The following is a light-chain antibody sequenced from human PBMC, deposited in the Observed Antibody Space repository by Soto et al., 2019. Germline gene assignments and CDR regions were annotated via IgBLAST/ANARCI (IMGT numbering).Light chain of an antibody. J-gene: IGKJ4*01. CDR1: QSVSSN. V-gene: IGKV3-11*01. Sequence: EIVLTQSPATLSLSPGERATLSCRASQSVSSNLAWYQQKPGQAPRLLIYDASNRATGIPVRFSGSGSGTDFTLTISSLEPEDFAVYYCQQSRDGPLTCGGGTKVEIK. CDR2: DAS. CDR3: QQSRDGPLT.